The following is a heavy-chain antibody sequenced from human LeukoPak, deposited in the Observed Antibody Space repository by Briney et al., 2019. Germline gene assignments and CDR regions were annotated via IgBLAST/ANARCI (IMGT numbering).Heavy chain of an antibody. CDR1: GYTFTSCG. J-gene: IGHJ4*02. CDR3: ARDYLFGYDSSGYFNY. Sequence: ASVKVSCKVSGYTFTSCGISWVRQAPGQGLEWMGWISAYNGNTNYAQKLQGRVTMTTDTSTSTAYMELRSLRSDDTAVYYCARDYLFGYDSSGYFNYWGQGTLVTVSS. CDR2: ISAYNGNT. V-gene: IGHV1-18*01. D-gene: IGHD3-22*01.